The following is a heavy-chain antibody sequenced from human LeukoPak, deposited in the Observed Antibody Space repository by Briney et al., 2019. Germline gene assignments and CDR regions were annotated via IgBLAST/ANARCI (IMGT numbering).Heavy chain of an antibody. CDR2: IYTSGST. Sequence: SETLSLTCTVSGGSISSGSYYWSWIRQPAGRGLEWIARIYTSGSTNYNPSLKSRVTISVDTSKNQFSLKLSSVTAADTAVYYCAREPGYGDYPFDYWGQGTLGTVSA. CDR3: AREPGYGDYPFDY. V-gene: IGHV4-61*02. CDR1: GGSISSGSYY. J-gene: IGHJ4*02. D-gene: IGHD4-17*01.